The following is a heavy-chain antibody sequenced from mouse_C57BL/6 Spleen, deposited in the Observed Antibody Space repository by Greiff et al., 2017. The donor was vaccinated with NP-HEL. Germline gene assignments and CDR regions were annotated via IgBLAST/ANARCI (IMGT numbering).Heavy chain of an antibody. V-gene: IGHV1-80*01. CDR1: GYAFSSYW. J-gene: IGHJ4*01. CDR3: ARSHYSYAMDY. D-gene: IGHD2-12*01. Sequence: VQLQESGAELVKPGASVKISCKASGYAFSSYWMNWVKQRPGKGLEWIGQIYPGDGATNYNGKFKGKATLTADKSSSTAYMQLSSLTSEDSAVYFCARSHYSYAMDYWGQGTSVTVSS. CDR2: IYPGDGAT.